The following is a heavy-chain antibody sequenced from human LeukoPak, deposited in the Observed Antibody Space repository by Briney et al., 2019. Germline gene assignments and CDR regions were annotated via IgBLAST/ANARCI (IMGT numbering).Heavy chain of an antibody. Sequence: ASVKVSCKASGYTFTSYYMHWVRQAPGQGLEWMGIINPSGGSTSSAQKFQGRVTMNRDRSTSTVYMELSSLRSEDTDVYYCARFPVEDQLLNIGYGPDSNDAFDIWGQGTMVTVSS. CDR1: GYTFTSYY. CDR3: ARFPVEDQLLNIGYGPDSNDAFDI. D-gene: IGHD2-2*01. CDR2: INPSGGST. V-gene: IGHV1-46*01. J-gene: IGHJ3*02.